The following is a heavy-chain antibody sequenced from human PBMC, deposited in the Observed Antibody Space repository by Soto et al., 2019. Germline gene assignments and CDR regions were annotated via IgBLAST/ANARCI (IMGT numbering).Heavy chain of an antibody. CDR1: GGSISSSSYY. CDR3: ARHAVLWFGELRSYYMDV. J-gene: IGHJ6*03. Sequence: QLQLQESGPGLVKPSETLSLTCTVSGGSISSSSYYWGWIRQPPGKGLEWIGSIYYSGSTYYNPSLKSRVTMSVDTSKNQFSLKLSSVTAADTAVYYCARHAVLWFGELRSYYMDVWGKGTTVTVSS. D-gene: IGHD3-10*01. V-gene: IGHV4-39*01. CDR2: IYYSGST.